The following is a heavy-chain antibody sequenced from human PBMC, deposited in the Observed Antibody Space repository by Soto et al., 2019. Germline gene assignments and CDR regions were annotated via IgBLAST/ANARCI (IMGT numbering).Heavy chain of an antibody. D-gene: IGHD3-10*01. CDR1: GFTFSSYW. V-gene: IGHV3-7*05. Sequence: EVQLVEFGGGLVQRGGSLRLSCVASGFTFSSYWMSWVRQAPGTGLEWVANIKQDGSEKFYVDSVKGRFTISRDNAKNSLFLQMNSLRAEDTAVYYCARSGSGSYHYYYGMDVWGQAPTVTVSS. CDR2: IKQDGSEK. J-gene: IGHJ6*02. CDR3: ARSGSGSYHYYYGMDV.